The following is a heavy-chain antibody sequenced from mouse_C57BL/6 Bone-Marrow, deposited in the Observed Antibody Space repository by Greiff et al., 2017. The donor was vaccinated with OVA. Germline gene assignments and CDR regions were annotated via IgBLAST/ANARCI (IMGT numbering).Heavy chain of an antibody. CDR1: GYTFTDYY. Sequence: VQLQQSGPELVKPGASVKISCKASGYTFTDYYMNWVKQSHGKSLEWIGDINPNNGGTSYNQKFKGKATLTVDKSSSTAYMDLRSLTSEDSAVYYCARWLLPYFDYWGQGTTLTVSS. CDR2: INPNNGGT. J-gene: IGHJ2*01. D-gene: IGHD2-3*01. V-gene: IGHV1-26*01. CDR3: ARWLLPYFDY.